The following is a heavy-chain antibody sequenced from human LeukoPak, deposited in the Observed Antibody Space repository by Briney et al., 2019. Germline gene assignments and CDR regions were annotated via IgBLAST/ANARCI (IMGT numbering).Heavy chain of an antibody. J-gene: IGHJ4*02. D-gene: IGHD3-22*01. V-gene: IGHV3-30*18. Sequence: TGGSLRLSCAASGFTFSSYGMHWVRQAPGKGLEWVAVISYDGSKYYADSVKGRFTISRDNSKNTLYLQMNSLRAEDTAVYYCAKGSNAYDSSGYYALNYWGQGTLVTVFS. CDR3: AKGSNAYDSSGYYALNY. CDR1: GFTFSSYG. CDR2: ISYDGSK.